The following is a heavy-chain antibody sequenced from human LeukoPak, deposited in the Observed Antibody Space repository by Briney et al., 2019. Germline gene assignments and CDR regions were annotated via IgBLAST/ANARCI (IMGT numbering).Heavy chain of an antibody. Sequence: GASVKVSCKASGGTFSSYAISWVRQAPGQGLEWMGRIIPTFGIANYAQKFQGRVTITADKSTSTAYMELSSLRSEDTAVYYCARNAAGTPDYWGQGTLVTVSS. J-gene: IGHJ4*02. V-gene: IGHV1-69*04. CDR3: ARNAAGTPDY. CDR1: GGTFSSYA. D-gene: IGHD6-19*01. CDR2: IIPTFGIA.